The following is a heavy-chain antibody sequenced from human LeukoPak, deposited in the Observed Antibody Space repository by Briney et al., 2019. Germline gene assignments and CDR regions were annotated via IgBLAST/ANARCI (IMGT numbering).Heavy chain of an antibody. CDR2: IYYSGST. CDR3: ASIIYDSSGYADY. CDR1: GGSISSSSYY. J-gene: IGHJ4*02. D-gene: IGHD3-22*01. V-gene: IGHV4-39*01. Sequence: PSETLSLTCTVSGGSISSSSYYWGWIRQPPGKGLEWIGSIYYSGSTHYNPSLKSRVTISVDTSKNQFSLKLSSVTAADTAVYYCASIIYDSSGYADYWGQGTLVTVSS.